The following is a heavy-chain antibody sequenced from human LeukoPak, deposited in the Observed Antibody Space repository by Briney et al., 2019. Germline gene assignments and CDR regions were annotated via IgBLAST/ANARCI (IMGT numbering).Heavy chain of an antibody. Sequence: PGGSLRLSCAASGFTFTTYWMHWVRQVPGKGLVWVARINTDGRVTTYADSVKGRFTISRDNSQNTVFLQMDSLRVKDTAIYYCARDAQRGFDYSNSLKYWGHGTLVTVSS. CDR1: GFTFTTYW. J-gene: IGHJ4*01. CDR3: ARDAQRGFDYSNSLKY. V-gene: IGHV3-74*01. CDR2: INTDGRVT. D-gene: IGHD4-11*01.